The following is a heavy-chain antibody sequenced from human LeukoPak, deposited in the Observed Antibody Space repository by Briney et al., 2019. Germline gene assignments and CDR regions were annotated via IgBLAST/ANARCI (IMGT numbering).Heavy chain of an antibody. CDR1: GFTVSSNY. CDR2: IYSGGST. D-gene: IGHD5-24*01. CDR3: ARDSRRRWLQLNAGHSSYFDY. J-gene: IGHJ4*02. Sequence: GGSLRLSCAASGFTVSSNYMSWVRQAPGKGLEWVSVIYSGGSTYYADSVKGRFTISRDNSKNTLYLQMNSLRAEDTAVYYCARDSRRRWLQLNAGHSSYFDYWGQGTLVTVSS. V-gene: IGHV3-53*01.